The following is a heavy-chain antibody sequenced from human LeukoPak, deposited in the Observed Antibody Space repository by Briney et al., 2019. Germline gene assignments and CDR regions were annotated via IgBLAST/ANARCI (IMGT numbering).Heavy chain of an antibody. J-gene: IGHJ3*02. V-gene: IGHV4-4*07. CDR1: GGFISTYY. CDR2: IYTSGST. Sequence: PSETLSLTCTVSGGFISTYYWSGIRQPAGKGLEWIGRIYTSGSTNYNPSLKSRVTMSVDTSKNQFSLKLSSVNAADTALYYCTRDNGRDWYAFDIWGQGTVVTVSS. D-gene: IGHD2-21*02. CDR3: TRDNGRDWYAFDI.